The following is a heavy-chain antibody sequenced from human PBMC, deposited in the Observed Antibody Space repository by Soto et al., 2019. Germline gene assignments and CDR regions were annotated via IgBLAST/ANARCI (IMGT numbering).Heavy chain of an antibody. CDR3: ARQIYDSDTGPNFQYYFDS. V-gene: IGHV5-10-1*01. Sequence: PGESLKISCAASGYRFTSSWITWVRQISGKGLEWMATIDPTNSQINYNPSFRGHVTLSVDKSASTAYLEWISVRASDTAMYYCARQIYDSDTGPNFQYYFDSWGQGTPVTVSS. CDR2: IDPTNSQI. CDR1: GYRFTSSW. D-gene: IGHD3-22*01. J-gene: IGHJ4*02.